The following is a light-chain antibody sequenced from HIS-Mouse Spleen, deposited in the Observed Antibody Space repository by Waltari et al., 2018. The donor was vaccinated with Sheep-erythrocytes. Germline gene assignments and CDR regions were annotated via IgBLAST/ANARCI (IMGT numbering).Light chain of an antibody. CDR3: QSADSSGTYRV. J-gene: IGLJ2*01. V-gene: IGLV3-25*03. CDR2: KDS. Sequence: SYELTQPPSVSVSPGQTARLTCSGDALPKQFAYWYQQKPGQAPGLVRYKDSERPSGIPERFSGSSSGTTVTLTISGVQAEDEADYYCQSADSSGTYRVFGGGTKLTVL. CDR1: ALPKQF.